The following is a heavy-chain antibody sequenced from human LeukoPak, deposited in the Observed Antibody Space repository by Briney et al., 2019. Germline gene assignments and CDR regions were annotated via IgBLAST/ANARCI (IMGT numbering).Heavy chain of an antibody. V-gene: IGHV3-21*01. CDR1: GFTFSSYS. CDR3: ASHGGTGY. CDR2: ISSSGSDK. Sequence: GGSLRLSCAASGFTFSSYSMNWVRQAPGKGLGWVSTISSSGSDKYYADSVKGRFTISRDNAKNSLYLQMNSLRAEDTAVYYCASHGGTGYWGQGTLVTVSS. J-gene: IGHJ4*02. D-gene: IGHD4-17*01.